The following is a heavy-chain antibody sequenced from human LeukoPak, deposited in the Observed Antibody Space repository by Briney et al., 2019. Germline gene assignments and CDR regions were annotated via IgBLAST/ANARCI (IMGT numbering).Heavy chain of an antibody. V-gene: IGHV3-11*01. Sequence: GGSLRLSCTASGYTFSDYSMSWIRQAPGKGLEWVSYISSSGSTIYYADSVKGRFTISRDNAKNSLYLQMNSLRAEDTAVYYCARERSGYPNDYWGQGTLVTVSS. J-gene: IGHJ4*02. CDR3: ARERSGYPNDY. D-gene: IGHD5-18*01. CDR1: GYTFSDYS. CDR2: ISSSGSTI.